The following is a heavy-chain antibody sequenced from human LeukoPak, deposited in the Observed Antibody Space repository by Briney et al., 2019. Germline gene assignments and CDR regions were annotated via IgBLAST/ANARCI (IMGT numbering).Heavy chain of an antibody. CDR3: ARGFYGSGNNWFGP. J-gene: IGHJ5*02. CDR1: GGSISSYY. Sequence: PSETLSLTCTVSGGSISSYYWSWIRQPPGKGLEWIGYIYYSGSTNYNPSLKSRVTISVDTSKNQFSLKLSSVTAADTAVYYCARGFYGSGNNWFGPWGQGTLVTVSS. D-gene: IGHD3-10*01. CDR2: IYYSGST. V-gene: IGHV4-59*01.